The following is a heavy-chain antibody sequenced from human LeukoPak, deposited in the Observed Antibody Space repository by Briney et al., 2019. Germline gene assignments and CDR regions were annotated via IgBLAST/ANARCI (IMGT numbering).Heavy chain of an antibody. Sequence: ASVKVSCKACGYTFTGYYMHWVRQAPGQGLEWMGWVNPNSGGTNYAQKFQGRVTMTRDTSISTAYMELSRLRSDDTAVYYCARVVRRIANWFDPWGQGTLVTVSS. D-gene: IGHD2-15*01. CDR1: GYTFTGYY. V-gene: IGHV1-2*02. CDR3: ARVVRRIANWFDP. CDR2: VNPNSGGT. J-gene: IGHJ5*02.